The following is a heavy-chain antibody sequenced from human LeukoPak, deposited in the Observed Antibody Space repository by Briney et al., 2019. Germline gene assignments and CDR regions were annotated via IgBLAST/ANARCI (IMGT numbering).Heavy chain of an antibody. CDR3: AREGYCSGGSCYWASKEFDY. D-gene: IGHD2-15*01. CDR2: INAGNGNT. V-gene: IGHV1-3*01. Sequence: ASVKVSCKASGYTFTSYAMHWVRQAPGQRLEWMGWINAGNGNTKYSQKFQGRVTITRDTSASTAYMELSSPRSEDTAVYYCAREGYCSGGSCYWASKEFDYWGQGTLVTVSS. CDR1: GYTFTSYA. J-gene: IGHJ4*02.